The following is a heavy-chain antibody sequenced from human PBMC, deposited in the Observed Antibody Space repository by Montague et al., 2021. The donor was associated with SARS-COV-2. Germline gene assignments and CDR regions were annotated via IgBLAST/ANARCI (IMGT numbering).Heavy chain of an antibody. V-gene: IGHV4-39*01. D-gene: IGHD6-19*01. CDR1: GGSISSSTYY. J-gene: IGHJ4*02. CDR2: MYYRGGT. Sequence: ETLSLTCTVSGGSISSSTYYWAWIRQPPGKGLEWIGSMYYRGGTYYNPSLKSRVFISVDTTKKQLSLTLTSVTAADTAVYYCATQEDPSGWIPGPFDFWGQGTLLSVSS. CDR3: ATQEDPSGWIPGPFDF.